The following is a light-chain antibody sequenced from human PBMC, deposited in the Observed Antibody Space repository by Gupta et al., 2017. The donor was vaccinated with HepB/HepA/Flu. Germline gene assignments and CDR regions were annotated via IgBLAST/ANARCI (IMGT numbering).Light chain of an antibody. Sequence: HSVLTQSTSISGTPGQRVTISYSGSSSNVGSNNVNWYQQLPGTAPKLLIYYNDERPSGVPDRISGSKSGTSASLAISGLQSEDEADYYCAAWDTSLNAVVFGGGTKLTVL. CDR3: AAWDTSLNAVV. J-gene: IGLJ2*01. CDR2: YND. V-gene: IGLV1-44*01. CDR1: SSNVGSNN.